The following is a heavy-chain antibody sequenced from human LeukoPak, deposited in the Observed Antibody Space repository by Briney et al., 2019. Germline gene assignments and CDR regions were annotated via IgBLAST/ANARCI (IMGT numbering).Heavy chain of an antibody. CDR3: ARVSVAGITLYYYMDV. D-gene: IGHD6-19*01. V-gene: IGHV3-64*01. CDR2: ISSNGGST. J-gene: IGHJ6*03. CDR1: GFTFSSYA. Sequence: PGGSLRLSCAASGFTFSSYAMHWVRQAPGKGLEYVSAISSNGGSTYYANPVKGRFTISRDNSKNTLYLQMGSLRAEDMAVYYCARVSVAGITLYYYMDVWGKGTTVTVSS.